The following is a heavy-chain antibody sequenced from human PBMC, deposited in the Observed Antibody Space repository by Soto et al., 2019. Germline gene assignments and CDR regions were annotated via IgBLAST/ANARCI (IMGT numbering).Heavy chain of an antibody. J-gene: IGHJ4*02. CDR1: GGSISSYY. V-gene: IGHV4-59*01. CDR2: IYYSGST. Sequence: PSETLSLTCTVSGGSISSYYWSWIRQPPGKGLEWIGYIYYSGSTNYNPSLKSRATISVDTSKNQFSLKLSSVTAADTAVYYCARDLNGVNDYWGQGTLVPVSS. CDR3: ARDLNGVNDY. D-gene: IGHD2-8*01.